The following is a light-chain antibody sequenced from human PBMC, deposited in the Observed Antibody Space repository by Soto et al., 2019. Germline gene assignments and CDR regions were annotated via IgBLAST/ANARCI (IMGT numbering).Light chain of an antibody. J-gene: IGKJ1*01. CDR2: DAS. CDR1: QDISNY. V-gene: IGKV1-33*01. CDR3: QQYGSSGT. Sequence: DIQMTQSPSSLSASVGDRVTITCQASQDISNYLNWYQQKLGKAPKLLIYDASNLETGVPSRFSGSGPGTDFTLTISRLEPEDFAVYYCQQYGSSGTFGQGTKVDIK.